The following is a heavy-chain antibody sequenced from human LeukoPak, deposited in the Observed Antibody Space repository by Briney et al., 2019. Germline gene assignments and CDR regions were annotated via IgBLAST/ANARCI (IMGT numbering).Heavy chain of an antibody. CDR3: ARRIVVVPAAMGGDFDY. Sequence: RHGEPLQISCQGSGSTFTSYWIGWVRQMPGKGLEWMGIIYPGDSDTRYSPSFQGQVTISADKSISTAYLQWSSLKAADTAMYYCARRIVVVPAAMGGDFDYWGQGTLVTVSS. J-gene: IGHJ4*02. D-gene: IGHD2-2*01. V-gene: IGHV5-51*01. CDR2: IYPGDSDT. CDR1: GSTFTSYW.